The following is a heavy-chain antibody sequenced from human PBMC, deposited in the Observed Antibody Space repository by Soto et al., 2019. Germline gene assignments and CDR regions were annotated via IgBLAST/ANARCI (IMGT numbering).Heavy chain of an antibody. Sequence: ASVKVSCKTSGYIFTTYSIAWVRQAPGQGLEWMGWINTYNGKTHYAQKFQGRVSVTAEPSTGTVYMELRNLTSGDTAVYYCSRGPQTSDFWGQGTLVTVSS. D-gene: IGHD2-2*01. J-gene: IGHJ4*02. CDR2: INTYNGKT. V-gene: IGHV1-18*04. CDR1: GYIFTTYS. CDR3: SRGPQTSDF.